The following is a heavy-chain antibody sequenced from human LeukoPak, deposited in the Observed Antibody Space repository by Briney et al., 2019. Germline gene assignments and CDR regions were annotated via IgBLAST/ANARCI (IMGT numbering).Heavy chain of an antibody. CDR3: ARPAPDYGGNPDDAFDI. J-gene: IGHJ3*02. CDR2: IIPIFGTA. Sequence: ASVKVSCKASGGTFSSYAISWVRQAPGQGLEWMGGIIPIFGTANYAQKLQGRVTITADESTSTAYMELSSLRSEDTAVYYCARPAPDYGGNPDDAFDIWGQGTMVTVSS. V-gene: IGHV1-69*13. CDR1: GGTFSSYA. D-gene: IGHD4-23*01.